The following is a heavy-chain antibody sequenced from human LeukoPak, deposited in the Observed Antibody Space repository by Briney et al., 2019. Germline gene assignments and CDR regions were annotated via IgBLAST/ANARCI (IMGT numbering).Heavy chain of an antibody. CDR1: GFTFSSYV. CDR2: ISGSGGST. V-gene: IGHV3-23*01. J-gene: IGHJ6*02. Sequence: GGSLRLSCAASGFTFSSYVMSWVRQAPGKGLEWVSGISGSGGSTYYADSVKGRFTISRDNSKNTLYLQMNSLRAEDTAVYYCAKDLPAEGWLQLYSYYYGMDVWGQGTTVTVSS. D-gene: IGHD5-24*01. CDR3: AKDLPAEGWLQLYSYYYGMDV.